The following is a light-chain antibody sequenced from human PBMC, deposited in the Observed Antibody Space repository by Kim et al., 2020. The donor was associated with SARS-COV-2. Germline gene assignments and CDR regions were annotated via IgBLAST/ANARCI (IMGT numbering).Light chain of an antibody. CDR3: MQALQTPFT. CDR2: LGS. Sequence: PASISGRSRQSLLHSNGYNYLDWYRQKPGQSPQLLIYLGSNRASGVPDRFSGSGSGTDFTLKISRVEAEDVGVYYCMQALQTPFTFGPGTKVDIK. V-gene: IGKV2-28*01. CDR1: QSLLHSNGYNY. J-gene: IGKJ3*01.